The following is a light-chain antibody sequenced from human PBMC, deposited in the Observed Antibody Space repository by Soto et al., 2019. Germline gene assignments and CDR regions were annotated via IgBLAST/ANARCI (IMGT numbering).Light chain of an antibody. CDR2: GAS. CDR3: QQYNNWPTL. CDR1: QSVSSN. V-gene: IGKV3-15*01. J-gene: IGKJ1*01. Sequence: EIVMTQSPATLSVSPGERATLSCRASQSVSSNLAWYQQKPGQAPRLLTYGASTRATSIPASLSGSGSGSEFTLTTRSLQAEDFAVYHCQQYNNWPTLFGQGTKVEIK.